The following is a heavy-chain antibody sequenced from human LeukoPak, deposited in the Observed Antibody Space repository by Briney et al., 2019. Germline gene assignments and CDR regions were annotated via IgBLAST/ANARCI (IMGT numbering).Heavy chain of an antibody. J-gene: IGHJ4*02. CDR2: INSDGSST. CDR3: ARADTLLLPVYYFGY. V-gene: IGHV3-74*01. CDR1: GFTFSSYW. D-gene: IGHD1-26*01. Sequence: GGSLRLSCAASGFTFSSYWMHWVRQAPGKGLVWVSRINSDGSSTSYADSVKGRFTISRDNAKNTLYLQMNSLRAEDTAVYYCARADTLLLPVYYFGYWGQGTLVTVSS.